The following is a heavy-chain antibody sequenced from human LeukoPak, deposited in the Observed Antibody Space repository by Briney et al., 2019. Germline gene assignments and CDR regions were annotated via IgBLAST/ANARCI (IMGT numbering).Heavy chain of an antibody. V-gene: IGHV1-69*13. CDR1: GGTVSRYP. CDR3: ARDRPGRYCSTISCYSASPFDP. Sequence: ASVKVSCRASGGTVSRYPISWVRQAPGQGLEWMGGIIPIFGTANYAQKFQGRVTITADESTSTAYMELSSLRSEDTAVYYCARDRPGRYCSTISCYSASPFDPWGQGTLVTVSS. J-gene: IGHJ5*02. D-gene: IGHD2-2*02. CDR2: IIPIFGTA.